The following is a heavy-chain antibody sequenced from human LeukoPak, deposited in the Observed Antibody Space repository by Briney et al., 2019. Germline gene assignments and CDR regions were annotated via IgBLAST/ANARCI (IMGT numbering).Heavy chain of an antibody. CDR1: GYTFTSYY. J-gene: IGHJ4*02. CDR2: INPSSGSI. V-gene: IGHV1-46*01. D-gene: IGHD6-19*01. Sequence: ASVKVSCKASGYTFTSYYMHWVRQAPGQGLEWMGIINPSSGSITYAQKFLGRVTMTRDTSTSTIYMELSSLISEDTAVYYCARASEWLVRFDYWGQGTLVTVSS. CDR3: ARASEWLVRFDY.